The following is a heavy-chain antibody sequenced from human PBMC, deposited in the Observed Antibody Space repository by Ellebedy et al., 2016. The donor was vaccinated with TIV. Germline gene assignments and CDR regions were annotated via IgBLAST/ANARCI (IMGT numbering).Heavy chain of an antibody. CDR2: FDPEDGET. CDR1: GYTLTELS. V-gene: IGHV1-24*01. Sequence: ASVKVSCXVSGYTLTELSMHWVRQAPGKGLEWMGGFDPEDGETIYAQKFQGRVTMTEDTSTDTAYMELSSLRSEDTAVDYCATDRQYQLLWTSPYGMDVWGQGTTVTVSS. J-gene: IGHJ6*02. CDR3: ATDRQYQLLWTSPYGMDV. D-gene: IGHD2-2*01.